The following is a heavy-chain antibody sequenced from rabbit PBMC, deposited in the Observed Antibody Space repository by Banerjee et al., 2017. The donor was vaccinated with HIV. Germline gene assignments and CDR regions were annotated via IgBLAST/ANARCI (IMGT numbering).Heavy chain of an antibody. Sequence: QSLEESGGDLVKPEGSLTLTCTASGSTLTRYYICWVRQAPGKGLEWIACINTSSGNTVYATWAKGRFTISRTSSTTVALQMTSLTAADTATYFCARDLAGVIGWNFDLWGQGTLVTVS. V-gene: IGHV1S40*01. CDR3: ARDLAGVIGWNFDL. CDR2: INTSSGNT. D-gene: IGHD4-1*01. J-gene: IGHJ4*01. CDR1: GSTLTRYY.